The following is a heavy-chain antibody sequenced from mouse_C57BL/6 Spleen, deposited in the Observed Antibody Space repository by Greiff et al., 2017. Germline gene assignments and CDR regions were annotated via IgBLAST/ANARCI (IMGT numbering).Heavy chain of an antibody. CDR3: AREGGDDYYFDY. CDR1: GYSITSGYY. V-gene: IGHV3-6*01. CDR2: ISYDGSN. J-gene: IGHJ2*01. Sequence: EVKLVESGPGLVKPSQSLSLTCSVTGYSITSGYYWNWIRQFPGNKLEWMGYISYDGSNNYNPSLKNRISITRDTSKNQFFLKLNSVTTEDTATYYCAREGGDDYYFDYWGQGTTLTVSS. D-gene: IGHD2-4*01.